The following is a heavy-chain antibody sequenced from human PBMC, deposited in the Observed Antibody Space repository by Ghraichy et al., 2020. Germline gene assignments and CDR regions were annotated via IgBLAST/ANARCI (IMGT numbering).Heavy chain of an antibody. CDR2: INHSGST. CDR3: ARGLGFWELNWFDP. D-gene: IGHD1-26*01. V-gene: IGHV4-34*01. CDR1: GGSFSGYY. J-gene: IGHJ5*02. Sequence: SETLSLTCAVYGGSFSGYYWSWIRQPPGKGLEWIGEINHSGSTNYNPSLKSRVTISVDTSKNQFSLKLSSVTAADTAVYYCARGLGFWELNWFDPWGQGTLVTVSS.